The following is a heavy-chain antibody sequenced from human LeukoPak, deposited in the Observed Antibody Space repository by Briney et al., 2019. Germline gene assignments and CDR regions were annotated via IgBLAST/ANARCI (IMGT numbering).Heavy chain of an antibody. D-gene: IGHD2-21*02. CDR2: ISGSGGST. J-gene: IGHJ4*02. Sequence: GSLSLSCAASGFPFSSYAMSWVRQAPGKGLEWVSAISGSGGSTYYADSVKGRFTISRDNSKNTLYLQMNSLRAEDTAVYYCAKESLAYCGGDCFTYYFDYWGQGTLVTVSS. CDR1: GFPFSSYA. V-gene: IGHV3-23*01. CDR3: AKESLAYCGGDCFTYYFDY.